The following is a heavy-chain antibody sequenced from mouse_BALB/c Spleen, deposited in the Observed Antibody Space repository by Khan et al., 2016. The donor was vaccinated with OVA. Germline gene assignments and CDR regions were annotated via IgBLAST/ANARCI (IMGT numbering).Heavy chain of an antibody. V-gene: IGHV1-5*01. CDR2: IYPGNSDT. CDR3: ARNGFGSYGSWDY. Sequence: VQLQQSGTVLARPGASVKMSCKGSGYTFTNYWMHWVKQRPGQGLDWIGVIYPGNSDTNYNQKFKGKAKLTAVTSTSTAYMELNSLTNEDSAVYYCARNGFGSYGSWDYWGQGTTLTVSS. CDR1: GYTFTNYW. J-gene: IGHJ2*01. D-gene: IGHD1-1*02.